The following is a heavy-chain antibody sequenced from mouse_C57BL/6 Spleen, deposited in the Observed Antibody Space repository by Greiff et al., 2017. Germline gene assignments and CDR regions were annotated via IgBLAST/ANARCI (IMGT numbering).Heavy chain of an antibody. D-gene: IGHD1-1*01. CDR3: ARITTVVAKSPPYCDY. J-gene: IGHJ2*01. V-gene: IGHV1-69*01. CDR2: IDPSDSYT. Sequence: QVQLQQPGAELVMPGASVKLSCKASGYTFTSYWMHWVKQRPGQGLEWIGEIDPSDSYTNYNQKFKGKSTLTVDKSSSTAYMQLSSLTSEDSAVYYCARITTVVAKSPPYCDYWGQGTTLTVSS. CDR1: GYTFTSYW.